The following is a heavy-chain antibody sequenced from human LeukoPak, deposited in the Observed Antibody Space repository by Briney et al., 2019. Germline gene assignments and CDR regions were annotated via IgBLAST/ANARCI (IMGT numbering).Heavy chain of an antibody. J-gene: IGHJ6*03. D-gene: IGHD5-24*01. CDR3: AKDQMTYDYYYYMDV. CDR2: ISGSGGST. V-gene: IGHV3-23*01. CDR1: GFTFSSYV. Sequence: GGSLRLSCAASGFTFSSYVMSWVRQAPGKGLEWVSAISGSGGSTYYADSVKGRFTISRDNSKNTLYLQMNSLRAEDTAVYYCAKDQMTYDYYYYMDVWGKGTTVTVSS.